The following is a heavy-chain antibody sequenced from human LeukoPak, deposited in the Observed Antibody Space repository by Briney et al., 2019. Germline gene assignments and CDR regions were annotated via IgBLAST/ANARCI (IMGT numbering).Heavy chain of an antibody. CDR1: GFIVRKDW. D-gene: IGHD4-17*01. Sequence: GGTLCLSCAVSGFIVRKDWMSWGCQVPERGLEWVAHIKKGGNEKHYVDSVEGRFTLSRDDSKNSLYLQMNSLRVDDSAVYYCARGPNYGDRVDYFDYWGQGTLVTVSS. CDR2: IKKGGNEK. V-gene: IGHV3-7*02. J-gene: IGHJ4*02. CDR3: ARGPNYGDRVDYFDY.